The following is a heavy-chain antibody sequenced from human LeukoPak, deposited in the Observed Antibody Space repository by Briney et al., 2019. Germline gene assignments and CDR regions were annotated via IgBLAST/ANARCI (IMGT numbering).Heavy chain of an antibody. CDR3: AREAAAGTAYFDY. V-gene: IGHV1-2*02. CDR2: INPNSGGT. Sequence: ASVTVSFKASGYTFTVYHIHWVRQAPGQGLEWMGWINPNSGGTNYAQKFQGRVTMTRDTSISTAYMELSRLRSDDTAVYYCAREAAAGTAYFDYWGQGTLVTVSS. D-gene: IGHD6-13*01. CDR1: GYTFTVYH. J-gene: IGHJ4*02.